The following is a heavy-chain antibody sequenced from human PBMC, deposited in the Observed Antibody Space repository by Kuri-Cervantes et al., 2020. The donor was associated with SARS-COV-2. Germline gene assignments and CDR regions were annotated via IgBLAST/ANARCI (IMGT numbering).Heavy chain of an antibody. CDR2: ISSSSSTI. Sequence: GESLKISCAASGFTFSSYSMNWVRQAPGKGLEWVSYISSSSSTIYYADSVKGRFTISRDNAKNSLYLQMNSLRGEDTAVYYCARDHYWGSSGWPNYYYYGMDVWGQGTTVTVSS. J-gene: IGHJ6*02. V-gene: IGHV3-48*01. CDR3: ARDHYWGSSGWPNYYYYGMDV. CDR1: GFTFSSYS. D-gene: IGHD6-19*01.